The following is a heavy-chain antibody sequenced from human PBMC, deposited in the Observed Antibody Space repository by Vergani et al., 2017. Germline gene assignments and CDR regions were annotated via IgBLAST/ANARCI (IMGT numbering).Heavy chain of an antibody. J-gene: IGHJ4*02. V-gene: IGHV3-23*01. CDR3: AKGEERSGSPTDY. CDR2: ISGSGGST. Sequence: EVQLLESGGGLVQPGGSLRLSCAASGFTFSGYAMSWVRQAPGKGLEWVSAISGSGGSTYYADSVKGRFTISRDKSKNTLYLQMNSLRAEDTAVYYCAKGEERSGSPTDYGGQGTLVTVSS. D-gene: IGHD1-26*01. CDR1: GFTFSGYA.